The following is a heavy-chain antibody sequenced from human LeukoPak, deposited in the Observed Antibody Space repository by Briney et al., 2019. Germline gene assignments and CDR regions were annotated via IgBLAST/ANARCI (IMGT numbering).Heavy chain of an antibody. CDR1: GYTFTGYY. J-gene: IGHJ3*02. Sequence: ASVKVSCKASGYTFTGYYMHWVRQAPGQGLEWMGWINPNSGGTNYTQKFQGRVTMTRDTSISTAYMELSRLRSDDTAVYYCARVGHCGGGSCPPGAFDIWGQGTMVTVSS. D-gene: IGHD2-15*01. V-gene: IGHV1-2*02. CDR2: INPNSGGT. CDR3: ARVGHCGGGSCPPGAFDI.